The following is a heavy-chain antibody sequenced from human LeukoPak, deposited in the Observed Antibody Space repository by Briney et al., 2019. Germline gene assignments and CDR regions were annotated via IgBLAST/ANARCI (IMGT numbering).Heavy chain of an antibody. CDR2: IKQDASEK. V-gene: IGHV3-7*01. CDR1: GFTFSSHG. D-gene: IGHD3-16*02. Sequence: GGSLRLSCAASGFTFSSHGMSWVGQAPGKGREWVANIKQDASEKYYVDSVKGRFTISRDNAKNSLYLQMNSLRVEDTAVYYCARDYRYLLDYWGQGNLVTVSS. CDR3: ARDYRYLLDY. J-gene: IGHJ4*02.